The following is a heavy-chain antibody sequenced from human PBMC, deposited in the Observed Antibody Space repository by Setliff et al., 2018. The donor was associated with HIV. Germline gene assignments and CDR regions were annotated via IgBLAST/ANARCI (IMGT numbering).Heavy chain of an antibody. V-gene: IGHV4-34*01. CDR3: ARSLAGLMNYFDY. D-gene: IGHD6-19*01. J-gene: IGHJ4*02. CDR2: IYNSGST. Sequence: SETLSLTCAFYGASFTDYYWGWIRQAPGRGLEWIGSIYNSGSTYYNPSLKSRIIISSDTSKNQISLRLTSVTAADTAVYFCARSLAGLMNYFDYWGQGMLVTVSS. CDR1: GASFTDYY.